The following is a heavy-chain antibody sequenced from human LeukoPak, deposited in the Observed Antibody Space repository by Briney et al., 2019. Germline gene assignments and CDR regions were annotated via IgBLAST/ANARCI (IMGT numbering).Heavy chain of an antibody. J-gene: IGHJ4*02. CDR3: AKDPNYYDSSGYPNYFDY. V-gene: IGHV3-23*01. Sequence: GGSLRLSCAASGFTFSNYAMSWVRQAPGKGLEWVSAISGSGGSTYYADSVKGRFTISRDNSKNTLYLQMNSLRAEDTAVYYCAKDPNYYDSSGYPNYFDYWGQGTLVTVSS. D-gene: IGHD3-22*01. CDR2: ISGSGGST. CDR1: GFTFSNYA.